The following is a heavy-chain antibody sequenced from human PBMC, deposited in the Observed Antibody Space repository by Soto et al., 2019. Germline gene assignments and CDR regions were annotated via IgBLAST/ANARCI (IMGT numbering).Heavy chain of an antibody. V-gene: IGHV1-69*08. D-gene: IGHD3-22*01. CDR1: GGTFSSYT. CDR2: IIPILGIA. Sequence: QVPLVPSGAAVTKPGSSVKVSCKASGGTFSSYTISWVRQAPGQGLEWMGRIIPILGIANYAQKFQGRGTITADKATSTAYMELSSLRSEDTAVYYCARDFVGSREGYWGEGTLVTVSS. CDR3: ARDFVGSREGY. J-gene: IGHJ4*02.